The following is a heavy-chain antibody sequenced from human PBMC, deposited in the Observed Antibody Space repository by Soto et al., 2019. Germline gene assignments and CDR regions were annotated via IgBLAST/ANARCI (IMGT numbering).Heavy chain of an antibody. V-gene: IGHV1-69*06. CDR2: IIPIFGTA. CDR1: GGTFSSYA. Sequence: ASVKVSCKASGGTFSSYAISWVRQAPGQGLEWMGGIIPIFGTANYAQKFQGRVTITADKSTSTAYMELSSLRSEDTAVYYCARGNAAPRSIAVAGYNWFDPWGQGTLVTVSS. CDR3: ARGNAAPRSIAVAGYNWFDP. D-gene: IGHD6-19*01. J-gene: IGHJ5*02.